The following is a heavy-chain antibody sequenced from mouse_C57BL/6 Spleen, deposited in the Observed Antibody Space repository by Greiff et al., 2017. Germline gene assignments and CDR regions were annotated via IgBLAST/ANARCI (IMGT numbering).Heavy chain of an antibody. CDR1: GFTFTDYY. Sequence: EVHLVESGGGLVQPGGSLSLSCAASGFTFTDYYMSWVRQPPGKALEWLGFIRNKANGYTTEYSASVKGRFTISRDNSQSILYLQMNALRAEDSATYYCARSPHYYGSSYWYCDVWGTGTTVTVSS. CDR2: IRNKANGYTT. CDR3: ARSPHYYGSSYWYCDV. D-gene: IGHD1-1*01. J-gene: IGHJ1*03. V-gene: IGHV7-3*01.